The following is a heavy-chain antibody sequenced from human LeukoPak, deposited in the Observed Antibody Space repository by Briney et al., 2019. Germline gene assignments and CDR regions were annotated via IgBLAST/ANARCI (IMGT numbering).Heavy chain of an antibody. J-gene: IGHJ4*02. CDR3: ARQRSYDY. V-gene: IGHV1-69*10. CDR1: GGTFSSYA. D-gene: IGHD1-26*01. CDR2: FIPILGTA. Sequence: SVKVSCKASGGTFSSYAISWVRQAPGQGLEWMGVFIPILGTANSTQNFQGRVTITADISTNTAYMELSSLRSEDTAVYYCARQRSYDYWGQGTLVTVSS.